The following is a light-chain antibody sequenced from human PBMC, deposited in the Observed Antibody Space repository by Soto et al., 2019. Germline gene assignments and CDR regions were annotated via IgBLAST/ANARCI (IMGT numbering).Light chain of an antibody. V-gene: IGKV1-5*01. J-gene: IGKJ1*01. CDR1: QSISSW. Sequence: DIQITQSPSTLSASVGDRVTITCRDSQSISSWLAWYQQKPGKAHTVLMYDASSLESGVPSRFSGRGCGTEFTLTISSLQPDDFATYYCQQYNSYWTFGQGTKVDIK. CDR2: DAS. CDR3: QQYNSYWT.